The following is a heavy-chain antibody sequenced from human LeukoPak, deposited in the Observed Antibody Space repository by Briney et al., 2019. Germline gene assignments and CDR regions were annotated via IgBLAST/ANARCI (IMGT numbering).Heavy chain of an antibody. J-gene: IGHJ4*02. CDR1: GFTFGSYW. CDR2: INTDGGDK. Sequence: GGSLRLSCAASGFTFGSYWMHWVRQAPGKGLVWVSRINTDGGDKNYADSVKGRFTISRDNAKNTLFLQMNSLRADDTAVYYCARDEKIGGASGQDYWGQGTLVTVSS. D-gene: IGHD1-26*01. V-gene: IGHV3-74*01. CDR3: ARDEKIGGASGQDY.